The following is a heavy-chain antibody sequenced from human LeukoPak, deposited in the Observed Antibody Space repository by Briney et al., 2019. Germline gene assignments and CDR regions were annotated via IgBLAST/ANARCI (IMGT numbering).Heavy chain of an antibody. CDR2: INPNSGGT. V-gene: IGHV1-2*02. CDR1: GYTFTGYY. D-gene: IGHD6-19*01. Sequence: ASVKVSCKASGYTFTGYYMHWVRQAPGQGLEWMGWINPNSGGTNYAQKFQGRVTMTRDTSISTAYMELSRLRSDDTAVYYCARPYSAVAPYGYWGQGTLVTVSS. J-gene: IGHJ4*02. CDR3: ARPYSAVAPYGY.